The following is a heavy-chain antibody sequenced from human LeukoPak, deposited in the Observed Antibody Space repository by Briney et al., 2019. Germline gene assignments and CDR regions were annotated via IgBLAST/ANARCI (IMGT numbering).Heavy chain of an antibody. J-gene: IGHJ4*02. CDR1: GFTFRIYG. Sequence: PGGSLRLTCAASGFTFRIYGMNWVRQAPGKGLEWVSGINWNGGSTGYADSVKGRFTISRDNAKNSLYLQMNRLRAEDTALYHCARAHSKYSGSYFFDYWGQGTLVTVSS. CDR2: INWNGGST. D-gene: IGHD1-26*01. V-gene: IGHV3-20*01. CDR3: ARAHSKYSGSYFFDY.